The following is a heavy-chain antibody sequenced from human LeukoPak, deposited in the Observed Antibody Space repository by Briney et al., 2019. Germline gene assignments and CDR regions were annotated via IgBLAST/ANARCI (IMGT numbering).Heavy chain of an antibody. CDR3: AVGYSSGWYYY. J-gene: IGHJ4*02. CDR2: ISSSSSTI. CDR1: GFTFSSYS. Sequence: GGSLRLSCAASGFTFSSYSMNWVRQAPGKGLEWVSYISSSSSTIYYADSVKGRFTISRDNSKNTLYLQMNSLRAEDTAVYYCAVGYSSGWYYYWGQGTLVTVSS. D-gene: IGHD6-19*01. V-gene: IGHV3-48*01.